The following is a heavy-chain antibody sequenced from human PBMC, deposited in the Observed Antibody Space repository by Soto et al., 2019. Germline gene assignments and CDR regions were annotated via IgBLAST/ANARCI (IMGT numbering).Heavy chain of an antibody. CDR2: INAYNGNT. V-gene: IGHV1-18*04. D-gene: IGHD2-15*01. CDR1: GYTFTSYG. CDR3: ARVFGRYCSGGSCYSATYYYYGMDV. Sequence: QVQLVQSGAEVKKPGASVKVSCKASGYTFTSYGISWVRQAPGQGLEWMGWINAYNGNTNYSQKLQGRVTMTTDTSTSTAYMELRSLRSDDTAVYYCARVFGRYCSGGSCYSATYYYYGMDVWGQGTTVTVSS. J-gene: IGHJ6*02.